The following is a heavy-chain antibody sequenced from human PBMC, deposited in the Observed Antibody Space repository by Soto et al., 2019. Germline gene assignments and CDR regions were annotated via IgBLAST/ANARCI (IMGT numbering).Heavy chain of an antibody. CDR1: GYTFTSYG. CDR2: ISAYNGNT. D-gene: IGHD3-10*01. V-gene: IGHV1-18*01. CDR3: ATMVRGVTTYYYYGMDV. J-gene: IGHJ6*02. Sequence: ASVKVSCKASGYTFTSYGISWVRQAPGQGLEWMGWISAYNGNTNYAQKLQGRVTMTTDTSTSTAYMELRSLRSDDTAVYYCATMVRGVTTYYYYGMDVWGQGTTVTVSS.